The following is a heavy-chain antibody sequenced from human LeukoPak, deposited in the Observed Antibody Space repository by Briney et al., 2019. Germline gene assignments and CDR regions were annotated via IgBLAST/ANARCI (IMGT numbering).Heavy chain of an antibody. Sequence: PGGSLRLSCAVSAFTFSNAWMSWIRQPPGKGLEWIGEINHSGSTNYNPSLKSRVTISVDTSKNQFSLKLSSVTAADTAVYYCATGGGVLAAANYWGQGTLVTVSP. CDR2: INHSGST. V-gene: IGHV4-34*08. D-gene: IGHD6-13*01. J-gene: IGHJ4*02. CDR3: ATGGGVLAAANY. CDR1: AFTFSNAW.